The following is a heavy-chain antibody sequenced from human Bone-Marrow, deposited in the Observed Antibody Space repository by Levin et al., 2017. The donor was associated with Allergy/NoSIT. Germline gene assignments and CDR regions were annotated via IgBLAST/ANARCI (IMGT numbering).Heavy chain of an antibody. J-gene: IGHJ3*02. V-gene: IGHV3-49*03. CDR1: GFTFGNYA. Sequence: GSLRLSCTASGFTFGNYAMSWFRQAPGKGLEWVGFIRSTAFGGTTDYVASVRGRFSISRDDSKSVAYLQMSNLKTEDTAVYYCARSDLLWFGQLLDAFDIWGQGTMVTVSS. CDR3: ARSDLLWFGQLLDAFDI. CDR2: IRSTAFGGTT. D-gene: IGHD3-10*01.